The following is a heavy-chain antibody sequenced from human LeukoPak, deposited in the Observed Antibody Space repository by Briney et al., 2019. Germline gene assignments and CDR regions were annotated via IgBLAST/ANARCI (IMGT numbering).Heavy chain of an antibody. CDR2: ISAYNGNT. CDR3: ARDDYYDSSGYYPHLYYYYYYGMDV. CDR1: GYTFTSYG. V-gene: IGHV1-18*01. D-gene: IGHD3-22*01. Sequence: ASVKVSCEASGYTFTSYGISWVRQAPGQGLEWMGWISAYNGNTNYAQKLQGRVTMTTDTSTSTAYMELRSLRSDDTAVYYCARDDYYDSSGYYPHLYYYYYYGMDVWGQGTTVTVSS. J-gene: IGHJ6*02.